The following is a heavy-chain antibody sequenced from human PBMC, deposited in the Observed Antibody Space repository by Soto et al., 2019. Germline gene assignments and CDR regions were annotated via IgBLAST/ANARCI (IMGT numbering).Heavy chain of an antibody. J-gene: IGHJ5*01. Sequence: SETLSLTCTVSGDTSTSYYWGWIRQAPGKGLEWIGHIHNSGTSTHNPSLNGRVTISIDMSKKQFSLKLTSLTSADAAVYYCARDFYDSVGYTWFDSWSQGTLVTVSS. D-gene: IGHD3-22*01. CDR3: ARDFYDSVGYTWFDS. CDR1: GDTSTSYY. V-gene: IGHV4-59*01. CDR2: IHNSGTS.